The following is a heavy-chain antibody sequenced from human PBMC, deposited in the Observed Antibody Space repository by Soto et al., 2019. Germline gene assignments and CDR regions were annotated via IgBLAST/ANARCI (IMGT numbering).Heavy chain of an antibody. V-gene: IGHV3-30*18. D-gene: IGHD3-9*01. J-gene: IGHJ4*02. Sequence: GSLRLSCAASGFTFSSYGMHWVRQAPGKGLEWVAVISYDGSNKYYADSVKGRFTISRDNSKNTLYLQMNSLRAEDTAVYYCAKVAYFDWLSRPYYFDYWGQGTLVTVSS. CDR3: AKVAYFDWLSRPYYFDY. CDR2: ISYDGSNK. CDR1: GFTFSSYG.